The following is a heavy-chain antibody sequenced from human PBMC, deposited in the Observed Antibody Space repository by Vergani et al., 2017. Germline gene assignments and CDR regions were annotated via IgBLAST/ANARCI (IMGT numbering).Heavy chain of an antibody. Sequence: QVQLVESGGGVVQPGRTLRLSCAASGFTFNQYGMHWVRQAPGKGLEWVAVTWYDGNNKQYADSVKGRFTISRDNSKSTMYLQMNSLRDEDTGVYYCARHLRLLYNRFDPLGQGTLVPVSS. J-gene: IGHJ5*02. CDR2: TWYDGNNK. V-gene: IGHV3-33*01. CDR1: GFTFNQYG. D-gene: IGHD1-14*01. CDR3: ARHLRLLYNRFDP.